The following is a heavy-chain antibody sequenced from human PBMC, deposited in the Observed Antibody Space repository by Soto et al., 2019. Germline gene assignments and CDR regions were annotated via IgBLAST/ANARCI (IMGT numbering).Heavy chain of an antibody. CDR1: GFTFSSYA. J-gene: IGHJ4*02. CDR2: ISGSGDT. D-gene: IGHD5-12*01. CDR3: VKDVRPDGYWDFDY. Sequence: QPGGSLRLSCAASGFTFSSYAMSWVRQAPGKGLEWVSAISGSGDTYYEESVKGRFTISRDNSKNTLFLQLNSLRVEDTAIYYCVKDVRPDGYWDFDYWGQGTLVTVSS. V-gene: IGHV3-23*01.